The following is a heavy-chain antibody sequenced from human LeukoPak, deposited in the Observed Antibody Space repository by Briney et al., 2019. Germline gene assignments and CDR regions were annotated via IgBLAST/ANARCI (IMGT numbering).Heavy chain of an antibody. CDR1: GFTVGSNY. CDR3: ARANAEYYFDY. D-gene: IGHD1-14*01. J-gene: IGHJ4*02. V-gene: IGHV3-66*01. CDR2: IYSGGST. Sequence: GGSLRLSCAASGFTVGSNYMSWVRQAPGKGLEWVSVIYSGGSTYYADSVKGRFTISRDNSKNTLYLQMNSLRAEDTAVYYCARANAEYYFDYWGQGTLVTVSS.